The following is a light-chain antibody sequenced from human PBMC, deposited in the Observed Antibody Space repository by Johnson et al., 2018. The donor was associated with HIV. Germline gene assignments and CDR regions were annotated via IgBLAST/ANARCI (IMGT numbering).Light chain of an antibody. J-gene: IGLJ1*01. CDR1: SSNIDNDY. CDR3: GPWDPSLSASL. V-gene: IGLV1-51*01. CDR2: DNN. Sequence: QSVLTQPPSVSAAPGQKVTISCSGASSNIDNDYVSWYQQIPGTAPKLLIYDNNKRPSGIPARFSGSKSGSSATLSITGLQPGDEGDYYCGPWDPSLSASLFGTGTKVSVL.